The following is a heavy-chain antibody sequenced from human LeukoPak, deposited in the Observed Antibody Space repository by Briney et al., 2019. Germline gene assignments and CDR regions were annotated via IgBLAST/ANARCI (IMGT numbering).Heavy chain of an antibody. J-gene: IGHJ3*02. CDR1: GYTFTGYY. D-gene: IGHD3-3*01. V-gene: IGHV1-2*02. CDR3: ARRGDDFWSGYYTGLAFDI. Sequence: ASVKVSCKASGYTFTGYYMHWVRQAPGQGLEWMGWINPNSGGTNYAQKFQGRVTMTRDTSISTAYMELSRPRSDDTAVYYCARRGDDFWSGYYTGLAFDIWGQGTMVTVSS. CDR2: INPNSGGT.